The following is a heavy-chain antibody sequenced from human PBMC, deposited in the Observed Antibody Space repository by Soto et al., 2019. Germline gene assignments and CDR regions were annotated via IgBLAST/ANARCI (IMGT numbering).Heavy chain of an antibody. J-gene: IGHJ5*01. V-gene: IGHV4-30-4*01. Sequence: SETLSLTCSVSGDSISTVDYFWAWIRQPPGQALEYIGYIYKSTTTYYNPSFESRVAISLDTSKSQFSLTVTSVTAADTAVYFCARGRYCLTGRCFPNWFDSWGRGTLVTVSS. CDR2: IYKSTTT. CDR3: ARGRYCLTGRCFPNWFDS. CDR1: GDSISTVDYF. D-gene: IGHD2-15*01.